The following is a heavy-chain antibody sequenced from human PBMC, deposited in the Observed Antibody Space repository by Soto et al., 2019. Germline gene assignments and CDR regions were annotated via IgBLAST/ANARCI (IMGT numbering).Heavy chain of an antibody. V-gene: IGHV4-34*01. CDR2: INHRGNT. CDR1: GGSFSGYY. D-gene: IGHD6-19*01. J-gene: IGHJ4*02. Sequence: QVQLQQWGAGLLKPSETLSLTCAVYGGSFSGYYWSLIRQPPGKGLEWMGEINHRGNTNYNPSLKSRVTISVDTSKNQFSLKLSSVTAADTAVYYCARGGGGWYSDYWGQGTLVTVSS. CDR3: ARGGGGWYSDY.